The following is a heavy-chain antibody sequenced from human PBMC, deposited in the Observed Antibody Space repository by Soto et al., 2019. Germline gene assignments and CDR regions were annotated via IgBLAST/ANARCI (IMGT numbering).Heavy chain of an antibody. J-gene: IGHJ4*02. Sequence: ASVKVSCKASGYTFTSYGISWVRQAPGQGLEWMGWISAYNGNTNYAQKLQGRVTMTTDTSTSTAHMELRSLRSDDTAVYYCARGTRITMVRAPEGHFDYWGQGTLVTVSS. CDR3: ARGTRITMVRAPEGHFDY. D-gene: IGHD3-10*01. CDR2: ISAYNGNT. V-gene: IGHV1-18*01. CDR1: GYTFTSYG.